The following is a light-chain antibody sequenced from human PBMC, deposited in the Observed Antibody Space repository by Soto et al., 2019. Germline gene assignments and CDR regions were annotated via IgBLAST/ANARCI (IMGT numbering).Light chain of an antibody. CDR2: GAF. J-gene: IGKJ2*01. CDR3: QQYNSAPYA. Sequence: DIEMTQSPSSLSVSVGDRVTITCRASQSISNYLAWYQQRPGQVPKLLIYGAFTLPSGVPSRFRGSGSGTDFTLTISSLQPEDVATYYCQQYNSAPYAFGQGTKLEIK. CDR1: QSISNY. V-gene: IGKV1-27*01.